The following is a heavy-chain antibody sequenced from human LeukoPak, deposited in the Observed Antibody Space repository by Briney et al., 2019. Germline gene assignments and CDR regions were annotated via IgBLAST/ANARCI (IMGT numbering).Heavy chain of an antibody. CDR1: SGSISNYY. V-gene: IGHV4-59*01. D-gene: IGHD2-2*01. Sequence: SETLSLTCTVSSGSISNYYWSWIRQPPGKGLEWIGYIYSSGSTNYNPSLKSRVTISVDTSKNQFSLQLSSVTAADTAVYYCARAYCSSTSCYPHFDYWGQGTLVTVSS. CDR3: ARAYCSSTSCYPHFDY. CDR2: IYSSGST. J-gene: IGHJ4*02.